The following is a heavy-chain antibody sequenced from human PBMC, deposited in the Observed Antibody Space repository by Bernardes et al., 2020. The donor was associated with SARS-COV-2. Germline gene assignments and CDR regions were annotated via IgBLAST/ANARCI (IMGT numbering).Heavy chain of an antibody. CDR1: GFTFSDYY. CDR2: ISSSGSTI. J-gene: IGHJ6*02. D-gene: IGHD2-2*01. Sequence: GGSLRLSCAASGFTFSDYYMSWIRQAPGKGLEWVSYISSSGSTIYYADSVKGRFTISRDNAKNSLYLQMNSLRAEDTAVYYCAREGGRGCSSTSCQRYYYGMDVWGQGTTVTVSS. V-gene: IGHV3-11*01. CDR3: AREGGRGCSSTSCQRYYYGMDV.